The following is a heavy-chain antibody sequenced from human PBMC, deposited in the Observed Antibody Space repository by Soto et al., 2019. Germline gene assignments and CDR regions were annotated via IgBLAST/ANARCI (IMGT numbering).Heavy chain of an antibody. V-gene: IGHV4-59*04. CDR1: GGSISSGY. Sequence: SETLSLTCSVSGGSISSGYWTWIRQPPGKGLEWIGYVYYSGSTYYNPSLKSRVTMSVDTSKNQFALKLRSVTAADTAVYYCARGRRLIPGGAIFGSAPRGRGFLVTASS. D-gene: IGHD2-21*01. CDR2: VYYSGST. CDR3: ARGRRLIPGGAIFGSAP. J-gene: IGHJ5*02.